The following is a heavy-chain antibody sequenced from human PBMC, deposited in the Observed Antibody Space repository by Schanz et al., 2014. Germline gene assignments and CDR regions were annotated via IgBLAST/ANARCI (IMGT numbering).Heavy chain of an antibody. CDR3: AKDSTHIDIVLVPTAIDY. CDR2: ICSSGNTI. D-gene: IGHD2-2*01. V-gene: IGHV3-11*04. J-gene: IGHJ4*02. CDR1: GFTLSDYY. Sequence: QEQLVESGGGLVKPGGSLRLSCAASGFTLSDYYMRWIRQAPGKGLEWVSSICSSGNTIYYADSVEGRFTISRDNSRNTLYLQMNSLRTEDTAVYYCAKDSTHIDIVLVPTAIDYWGQGTLVTVSS.